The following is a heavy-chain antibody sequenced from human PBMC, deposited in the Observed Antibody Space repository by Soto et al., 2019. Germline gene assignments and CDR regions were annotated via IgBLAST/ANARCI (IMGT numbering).Heavy chain of an antibody. CDR2: ITSSSTTI. V-gene: IGHV3-48*02. J-gene: IGHJ5*02. Sequence: EVQLVESGGGLVKRGGSLRLSCAASGFTFSTYSMNWVRQAPGKGPEWISYITSSSTTIYYADSVKGRFTISRDNDKNSLYLQMNSLRDEATAVYYCARDNGLVGSFDLWGQGSLVTVSS. CDR3: ARDNGLVGSFDL. D-gene: IGHD2-2*01. CDR1: GFTFSTYS.